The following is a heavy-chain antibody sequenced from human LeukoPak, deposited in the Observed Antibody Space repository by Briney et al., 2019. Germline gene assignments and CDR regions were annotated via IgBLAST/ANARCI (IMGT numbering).Heavy chain of an antibody. V-gene: IGHV4-61*01. D-gene: IGHD2-2*01. CDR2: GFYSGST. CDR1: GGSVSGGSISSYF. J-gene: IGHJ5*02. Sequence: SGTLSLTCTVSGGSVSGGSISSYFWSWIRQPPGKGLEWIGYGFYSGSTNYNPSLKSRVTISVETSKNQFSLKLSSVTAADTAVYYCARGGEYLNWFDPWGQGTLVTVSS. CDR3: ARGGEYLNWFDP.